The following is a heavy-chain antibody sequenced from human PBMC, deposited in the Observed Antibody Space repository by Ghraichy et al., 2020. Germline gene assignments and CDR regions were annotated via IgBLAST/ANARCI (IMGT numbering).Heavy chain of an antibody. CDR1: GDSISSGSFF. V-gene: IGHV4-39*01. CDR3: ARQPAATMREFAFDY. Sequence: SQTLSLTCTVSGDSISSGSFFWGWIRQPPGKGLDWIGSVFSSGSTYYNPSLQSRVTVSVDTSKNQFSLKLSSVTAADTAVYWCARQPAATMREFAFDYWGQGTLVAVSS. D-gene: IGHD2-15*01. CDR2: VFSSGST. J-gene: IGHJ4*02.